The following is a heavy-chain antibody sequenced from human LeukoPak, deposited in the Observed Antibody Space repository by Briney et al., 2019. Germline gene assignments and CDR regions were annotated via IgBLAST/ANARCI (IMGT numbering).Heavy chain of an antibody. CDR2: INHSGST. D-gene: IGHD3-10*01. V-gene: IGHV4-34*01. CDR3: AGTPITMVRGVRVGYFDY. J-gene: IGHJ4*02. CDR1: GGSFSGYY. Sequence: PSETLSLTCAVYGGSFSGYYWSWIRQPPGKGLEWIGEINHSGSTNYNPSLKGRVTISVDTSKNQFSLKLSSVTAADTAVYYCAGTPITMVRGVRVGYFDYWGQGTLVTVSS.